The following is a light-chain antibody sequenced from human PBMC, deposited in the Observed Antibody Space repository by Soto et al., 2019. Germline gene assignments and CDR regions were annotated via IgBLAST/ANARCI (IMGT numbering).Light chain of an antibody. CDR2: EVN. V-gene: IGLV2-8*01. Sequence: QSALTQPASVSGSPGQSIAISCTGSSSDIGAYNYVSWYQQHPGKAPKLMIYEVNNRPSGVPDRFSGSRSGNTASLTVSGLQAEDEASYYCSSHAGRNKYVIFGGGTKLTVL. CDR1: SSDIGAYNY. J-gene: IGLJ2*01. CDR3: SSHAGRNKYVI.